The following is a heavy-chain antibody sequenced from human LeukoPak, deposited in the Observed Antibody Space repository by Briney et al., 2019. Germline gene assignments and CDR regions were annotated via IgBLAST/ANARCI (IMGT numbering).Heavy chain of an antibody. D-gene: IGHD1-14*01. CDR2: IYSGGST. J-gene: IGHJ4*02. V-gene: IGHV3-53*01. CDR1: GFTVSSNY. CDR3: ARDRNFPAYYFDY. Sequence: GGSLRLSCAASGFTVSSNYMSWVRQAPGKGLEWVSVIYSGGSTYYADSVQGRFTISRDNSKNALYLQMDSLRAEDTAVYYCARDRNFPAYYFDYWGQGALVTVSS.